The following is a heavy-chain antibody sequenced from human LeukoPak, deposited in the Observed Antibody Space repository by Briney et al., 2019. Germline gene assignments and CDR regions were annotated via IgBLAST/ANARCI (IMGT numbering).Heavy chain of an antibody. CDR2: IYPGDSDT. D-gene: IGHD1-26*01. CDR1: GRSFTSYW. V-gene: IGHV5-51*01. CDR3: ASTSIVGATSDAFDI. Sequence: GESLKISCKGSGRSFTSYWIGWVRQMPGKGLEWMGIIYPGDSDTRYSPSFQGQVTISADKSISTAYLQWSSLKASDTAMYYCASTSIVGATSDAFDIWGQGTMVTVSS. J-gene: IGHJ3*02.